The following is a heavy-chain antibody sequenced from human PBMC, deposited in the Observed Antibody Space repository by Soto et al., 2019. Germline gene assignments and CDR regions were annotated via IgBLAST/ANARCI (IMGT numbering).Heavy chain of an antibody. CDR3: ARPHGGSGGWDNWFDP. D-gene: IGHD6-25*01. CDR2: IYYSGST. Sequence: PSETLSLTCTVSGGSISSYYWSWIRQPPGKGLEWIGYIYYSGSTNYNPSLKSRVTVSVDTSKNQFSLKLSSVTAADTAVYYCARPHGGSGGWDNWFDPWGQGTLVTVS. V-gene: IGHV4-59*01. CDR1: GGSISSYY. J-gene: IGHJ5*02.